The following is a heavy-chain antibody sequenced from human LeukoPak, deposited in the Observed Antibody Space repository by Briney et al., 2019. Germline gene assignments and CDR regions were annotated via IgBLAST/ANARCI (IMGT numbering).Heavy chain of an antibody. CDR3: ARESIVVVPAATY. CDR2: ISSSGSTI. Sequence: PGGSLRLSCAASGFTFSDYYMGWIRQAPGKGLEWVSYISSSGSTIYYADSVKGRFTISRDNAKNSLYLQMNSLRAEDTAVYYCARESIVVVPAATYWGQGTLVTVSS. J-gene: IGHJ4*02. V-gene: IGHV3-11*04. D-gene: IGHD2-2*01. CDR1: GFTFSDYY.